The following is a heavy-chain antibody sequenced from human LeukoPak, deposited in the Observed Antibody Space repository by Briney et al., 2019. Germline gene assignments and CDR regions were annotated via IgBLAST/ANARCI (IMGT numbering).Heavy chain of an antibody. Sequence: PGGSLRLSCAASGFTFSSYGMHWVGQAPGKGLEWVAFIRYDGSNKYYPDSVKGRFTISRDNSKNTLYLQMNSLRAEDTAVYYCAKGVYGAFDIWGQGTMVTVSS. CDR1: GFTFSSYG. CDR3: AKGVYGAFDI. V-gene: IGHV3-30*02. CDR2: IRYDGSNK. J-gene: IGHJ3*02. D-gene: IGHD2-8*01.